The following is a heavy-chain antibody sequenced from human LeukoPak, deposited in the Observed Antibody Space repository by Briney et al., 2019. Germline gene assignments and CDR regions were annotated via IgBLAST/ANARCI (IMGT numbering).Heavy chain of an antibody. J-gene: IGHJ4*02. CDR1: GGSVSSGSYY. Sequence: NPSETLSLTCTVSGGSVSSGSYYWSWIRQPPGKGLEWIGYIYYSGSTNYNPSLKSRVTISVDTSKNQFSLKLSSVTAADTAVYYRARKYYYDSSGYYFDYWGQGTLVTVSS. D-gene: IGHD3-22*01. V-gene: IGHV4-61*01. CDR3: ARKYYYDSSGYYFDY. CDR2: IYYSGST.